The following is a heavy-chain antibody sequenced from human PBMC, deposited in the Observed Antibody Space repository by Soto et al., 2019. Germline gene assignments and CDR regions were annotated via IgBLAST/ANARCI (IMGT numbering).Heavy chain of an antibody. CDR1: GGTFSSYA. D-gene: IGHD3-22*01. V-gene: IGHV1-69*13. Sequence: GASVKVSCKASGGTFSSYAISWVRQASGQGLEWMGGIIPIFGTANYAQKFQGRVTITADESTSTAYMELSSLRSEDTAVYYCARSRGSSGYDYYYYYGMDVWGQGTTVTVSS. CDR2: IIPIFGTA. CDR3: ARSRGSSGYDYYYYYGMDV. J-gene: IGHJ6*02.